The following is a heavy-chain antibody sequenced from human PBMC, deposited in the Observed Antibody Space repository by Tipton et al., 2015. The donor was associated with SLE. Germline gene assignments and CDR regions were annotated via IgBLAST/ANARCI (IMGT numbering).Heavy chain of an antibody. CDR1: GYSISSGYF. CDR2: IYQSGST. D-gene: IGHD6-13*01. V-gene: IGHV4-38-2*01. J-gene: IGHJ4*02. Sequence: TLSLTCAVSGYSISSGYFWGWIRQPPGKGLEWIGSIYQSGSTYYNPSLKSRVSLSVDTSKNQFSLSLTSVTAADTAVYYCARGTIAATGPYGDTREFDYWGQGTLVTVSS. CDR3: ARGTIAATGPYGDTREFDY.